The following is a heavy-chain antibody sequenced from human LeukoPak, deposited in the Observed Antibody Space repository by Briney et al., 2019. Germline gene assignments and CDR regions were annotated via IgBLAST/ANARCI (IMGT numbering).Heavy chain of an antibody. Sequence: GRSLRLSCAASGFTFDDYAMHWVRQAPGKGLEWVSGISWNSGSIGYADPVKGRFTISRDNAKNSLYLQMNSLRAEDTALYYCAKDIEDYYDSSGPTFDYWGQGTLVTVSS. CDR1: GFTFDDYA. CDR2: ISWNSGSI. CDR3: AKDIEDYYDSSGPTFDY. D-gene: IGHD3-22*01. J-gene: IGHJ4*02. V-gene: IGHV3-9*01.